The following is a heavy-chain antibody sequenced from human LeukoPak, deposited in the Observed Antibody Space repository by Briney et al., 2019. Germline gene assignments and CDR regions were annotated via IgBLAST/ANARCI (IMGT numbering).Heavy chain of an antibody. D-gene: IGHD1-1*01. J-gene: IGHJ4*02. V-gene: IGHV3-74*01. CDR3: AREGTLAEFDY. CDR2: FNSDGSNT. CDR1: GFTFRSYG. Sequence: GGSLRLSCAASGFTFRSYGMHWARQSPGKGLVWVSRFNSDGSNTRYADSVKGRFTISRDNAKNTLYLQMNSLRAEDTDVYYCAREGTLAEFDYWGQGTLVTVSS.